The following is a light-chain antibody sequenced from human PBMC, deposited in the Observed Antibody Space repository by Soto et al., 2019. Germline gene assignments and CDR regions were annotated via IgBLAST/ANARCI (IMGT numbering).Light chain of an antibody. CDR1: SSDVGGYHY. J-gene: IGLJ3*02. Sequence: QSALTQPASVSGSPGQSITISCTGTSSDVGGYHYVSWYQQLPGKAPKLMIYEVTKRPSGVSNRFSGSKSGNTASLTVSGLQAEDEADYYCASFTRSNTWVIGGGTKLTVL. CDR3: ASFTRSNTWV. CDR2: EVT. V-gene: IGLV2-14*01.